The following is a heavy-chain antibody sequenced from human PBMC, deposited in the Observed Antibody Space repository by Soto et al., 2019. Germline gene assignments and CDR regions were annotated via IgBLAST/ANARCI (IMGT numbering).Heavy chain of an antibody. V-gene: IGHV4-31*03. Sequence: SETLSLTCSVSAGSIISDGFYWNWIRQPPGKGLEWIGYIYHSGGTYSSPSLRSRVTISVDTSKNQFTLKLSSVTAADTAVYYCARDRGGYGVFDYWGQGTLVTVSS. J-gene: IGHJ4*02. CDR2: IYHSGGT. CDR1: AGSIISDGFY. D-gene: IGHD5-12*01. CDR3: ARDRGGYGVFDY.